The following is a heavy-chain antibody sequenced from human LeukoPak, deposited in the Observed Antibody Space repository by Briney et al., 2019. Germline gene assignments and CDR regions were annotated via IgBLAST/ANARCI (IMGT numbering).Heavy chain of an antibody. D-gene: IGHD2-2*01. V-gene: IGHV4-39*01. CDR3: ARRRAIVVVPAASYFDY. J-gene: IGHJ4*02. Sequence: PSETLSLTCTVSGGSISSSSYYWGWIRQPPGKGLEWIGSIYYSGSTYYNPSLKSRVTISVDTSKNQFSLKLSSVTAADTAAYYCARRRAIVVVPAASYFDYWGQGTLVTVSS. CDR1: GGSISSSSYY. CDR2: IYYSGST.